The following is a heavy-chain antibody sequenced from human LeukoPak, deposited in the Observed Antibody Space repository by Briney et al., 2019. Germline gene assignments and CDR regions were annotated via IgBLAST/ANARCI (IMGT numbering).Heavy chain of an antibody. CDR1: GGSISSYY. D-gene: IGHD3-10*01. J-gene: IGHJ3*02. CDR2: IYTSGST. V-gene: IGHV4-4*07. CDR3: ASLTYYYDAFDI. Sequence: PSETLSLTCTVSGGSISSYYWSWIRQPAGKGPEWIGRIYTSGSTNYNPSLKSRVTISVDTSKNQFSLKLSSVTAADTAVYYCASLTYYYDAFDIWGQGTMVTVSS.